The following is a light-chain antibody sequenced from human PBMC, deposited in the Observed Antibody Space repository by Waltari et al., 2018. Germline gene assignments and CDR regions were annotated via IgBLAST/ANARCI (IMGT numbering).Light chain of an antibody. J-gene: IGLJ2*01. V-gene: IGLV1-51*01. CDR3: GSWDSSLSTVI. Sequence: SILTQPPSVSAAPGQKVTISCSGRRPIIGNNFLSWYQHLQGTAPQLLIYENNKRPSGIPDRFSGSKSGTSATLGITGLQTGDEADYYCGSWDSSLSTVIFGGGTKLTVL. CDR2: ENN. CDR1: RPIIGNNF.